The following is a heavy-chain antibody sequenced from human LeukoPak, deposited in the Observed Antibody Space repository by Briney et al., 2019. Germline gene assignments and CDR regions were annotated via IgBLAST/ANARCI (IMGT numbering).Heavy chain of an antibody. CDR1: GFTFSSYS. V-gene: IGHV3-48*04. D-gene: IGHD2-21*02. CDR2: ISSSSSTI. Sequence: PGGSLRLSCAASGFTFSSYSMTWVRQAPGKGLEWVSYISSSSSTIYYADSVKGRFTISRDNAKNSLYLQMNSLKTEDTALYYCAKDISPVTARVGMDVWGQGTTVTVSS. CDR3: AKDISPVTARVGMDV. J-gene: IGHJ6*02.